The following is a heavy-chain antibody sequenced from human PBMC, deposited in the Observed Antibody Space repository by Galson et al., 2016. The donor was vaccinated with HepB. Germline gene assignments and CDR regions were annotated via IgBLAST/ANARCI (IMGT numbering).Heavy chain of an antibody. CDR1: GSSITTNDW. Sequence: SETLSLTCTVSGSSITTNDWWGWVRQPPGKGLEWIGEIFHTGTTNYNPSLKSRVIIAIDRSKSEFSLRLDSVSAADTAVYYCARERGISHSSWYEGNNWLDPWGHGTLVTVSS. CDR2: IFHTGTT. V-gene: IGHV4-4*02. CDR3: ARERGISHSSWYEGNNWLDP. J-gene: IGHJ5*02. D-gene: IGHD6-13*01.